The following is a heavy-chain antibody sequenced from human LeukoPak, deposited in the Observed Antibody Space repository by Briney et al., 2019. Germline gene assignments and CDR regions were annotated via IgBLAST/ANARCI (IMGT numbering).Heavy chain of an antibody. CDR1: GFTFNSYW. D-gene: IGHD3-10*01. CDR2: IKEDGSEK. J-gene: IGHJ4*02. V-gene: IGHV3-7*02. Sequence: GGSLRLSCAASGFTFNSYWMNWVRQAPGKGLEWVANIKEDGSEKYYVDSVKGRFTISRDNAKNSLYLQMNSLRAEDTAVYYCLKWFGDWGQGTPVTVSS. CDR3: LKWFGD.